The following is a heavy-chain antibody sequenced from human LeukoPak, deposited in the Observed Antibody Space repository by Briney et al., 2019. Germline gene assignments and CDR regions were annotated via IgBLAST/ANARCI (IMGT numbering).Heavy chain of an antibody. V-gene: IGHV3-33*01. CDR3: ARDVWFGDYRWFDP. J-gene: IGHJ5*02. CDR2: IRYDGSAY. Sequence: PGGSLRLSCVASGFTFSRSGMHWVGQPPGKGLEWVAVIRYDGSAYSYADSVKGRFTISRDNSKNTLYLQMSSLRAEDTAVYFCARDVWFGDYRWFDPWGQGTLVIVSS. CDR1: GFTFSRSG. D-gene: IGHD3-10*01.